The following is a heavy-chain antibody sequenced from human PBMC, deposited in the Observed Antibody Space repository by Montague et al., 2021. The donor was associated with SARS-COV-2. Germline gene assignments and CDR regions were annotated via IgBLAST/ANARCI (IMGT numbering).Heavy chain of an antibody. J-gene: IGHJ3*02. Sequence: SETLSLTCTVSGGSITGYYWSWLRRSPGKGLEWIAYIYDDGAVNYNPPLGSRVTISTDTSKNQLSLKVNSVTAADTAVYYCVRDHPYGGPRGAYDIWGQGTVVTVSS. CDR3: VRDHPYGGPRGAYDI. V-gene: IGHV4-59*01. CDR2: IYDDGAV. CDR1: GGSITGYY. D-gene: IGHD4-23*01.